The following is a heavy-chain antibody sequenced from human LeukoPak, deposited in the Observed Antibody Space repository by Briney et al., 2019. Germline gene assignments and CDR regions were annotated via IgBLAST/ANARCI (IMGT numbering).Heavy chain of an antibody. CDR3: ARQRSSGLRVEDY. D-gene: IGHD6-19*01. CDR1: GGSFSCYY. J-gene: IGHJ4*02. V-gene: IGHV4-34*01. CDR2: INHSGST. Sequence: SETLSLTCAVYGGSFSCYYWSWIRQPPGKGLEWIGEINHSGSTNYNPSLKSRVTISVDTSKNQFSLKLSSVTAADTAVYYCARQRSSGLRVEDYWGQGTRVTVSS.